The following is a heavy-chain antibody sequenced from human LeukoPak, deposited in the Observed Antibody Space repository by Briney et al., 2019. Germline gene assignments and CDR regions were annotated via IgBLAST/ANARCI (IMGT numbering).Heavy chain of an antibody. CDR1: GFTFSSYA. CDR3: AREGYSGSYSTIDY. CDR2: ISYDGSDK. D-gene: IGHD1-26*01. Sequence: GGSLRPSCAASGFTFSSYAMHWVRQAPGKGLEWVAVISYDGSDKYYADSVKGRFTISRDNAKNSLYLQMNSLRAEDTAVYYCAREGYSGSYSTIDYWGQGTLVTVSS. V-gene: IGHV3-30*04. J-gene: IGHJ4*02.